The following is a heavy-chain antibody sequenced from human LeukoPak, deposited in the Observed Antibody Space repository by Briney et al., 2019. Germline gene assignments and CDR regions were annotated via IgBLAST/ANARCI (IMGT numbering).Heavy chain of an antibody. CDR1: GGSISSYY. D-gene: IGHD1-1*01. CDR2: IYYSGST. CDR3: AREGGPQSLRGTFDP. V-gene: IGHV4-59*12. J-gene: IGHJ5*02. Sequence: SETLSLTCTVSGGSISSYYWSWIRQPPGKGLEWIGYIYYSGSTNYNPSLKSRVTMSVDKPKNQFSLNLSSVTAADTAVYYCAREGGPQSLRGTFDPWGQGTLVTVSS.